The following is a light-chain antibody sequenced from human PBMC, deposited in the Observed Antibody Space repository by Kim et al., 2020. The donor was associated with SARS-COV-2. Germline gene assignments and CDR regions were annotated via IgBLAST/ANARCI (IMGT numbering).Light chain of an antibody. V-gene: IGKV1-39*01. CDR2: SAS. Sequence: DIQMTQSPSSLSVSVGDRVTITCRTSQSVSTSLNWYQQKLGKVPSLLIYSASTLRSGVPSRFSGSGSGTNFTLTINSLHPDDFATYNTPRFAEGTKLEIK. J-gene: IGKJ2*03. CDR1: QSVSTS. CDR3: PR.